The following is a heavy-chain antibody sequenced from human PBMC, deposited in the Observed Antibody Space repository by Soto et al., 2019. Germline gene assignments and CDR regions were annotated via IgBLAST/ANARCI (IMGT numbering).Heavy chain of an antibody. Sequence: GSLRLACAASGFTFNNYGMNWVRQSRGKGLEWVAIISNDGSNKYYIESVRGRFTISRDNSKNMLFLQMNSLRVEDTAVYFCTKDGRFDSDGSLYYYYYGMDVWGQGTTVTVSS. CDR3: TKDGRFDSDGSLYYYYYGMDV. CDR1: GFTFNNYG. CDR2: ISNDGSNK. V-gene: IGHV3-30*18. D-gene: IGHD2-15*01. J-gene: IGHJ6*02.